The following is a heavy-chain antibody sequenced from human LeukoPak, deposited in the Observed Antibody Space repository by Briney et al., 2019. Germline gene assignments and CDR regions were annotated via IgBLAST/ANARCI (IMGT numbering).Heavy chain of an antibody. D-gene: IGHD3-10*01. CDR1: GGSFSGYY. CDR3: ARVRLWSLYYYYGMDV. CDR2: INHSGST. V-gene: IGHV4-34*01. J-gene: IGHJ6*02. Sequence: SETLSFTCAVYGGSFSGYYWSWIRQPPGKGLEWIGEINHSGSTNYNPSLKRRVTISVDTSKNQFSLKLSSVTAADTAVYYCARVRLWSLYYYYGMDVWGQGTTVTVSS.